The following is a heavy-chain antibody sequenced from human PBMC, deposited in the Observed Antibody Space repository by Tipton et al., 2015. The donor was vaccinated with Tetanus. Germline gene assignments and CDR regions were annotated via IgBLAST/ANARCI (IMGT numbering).Heavy chain of an antibody. J-gene: IGHJ4*02. CDR1: GGSINSGGHF. CDR3: ARGTFHAFDF. CDR2: IRDNGNS. D-gene: IGHD2/OR15-2a*01. Sequence: TLSLTCTVSGGSINSGGHFWTWIRQRTGKGPEWIGHIRDNGNSYANPSLSGRVTMSVDTRKNQFSLNLTSMSVADTATYYCARGTFHAFDFWGQGVQVTVSS. V-gene: IGHV4-31*03.